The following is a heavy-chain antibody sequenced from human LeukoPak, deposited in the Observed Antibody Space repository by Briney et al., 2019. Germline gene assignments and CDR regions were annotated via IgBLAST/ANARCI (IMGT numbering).Heavy chain of an antibody. CDR2: IYSSGDI. V-gene: IGHV4-59*02. CDR1: GGSVNGYY. Sequence: PSDTLSLTCAVSGGSVNGYYWSWIRQTPGMGLEWIGYIYSSGDINYNPPLTSRLTMSVDTSNNQVSLKLSSVTAADTAVYFCARQPPNTASFDYWGQGTLVTVSS. CDR3: ARQPPNTASFDY. D-gene: IGHD2-21*02. J-gene: IGHJ4*02.